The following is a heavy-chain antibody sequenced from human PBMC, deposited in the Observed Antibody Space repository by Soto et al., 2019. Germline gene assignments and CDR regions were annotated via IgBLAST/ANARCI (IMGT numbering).Heavy chain of an antibody. CDR1: GFTFDNYW. D-gene: IGHD6-13*01. Sequence: QLVESGGGLVQPGGSLRLSCEASGFTFDNYWMTWVRQAPGKGLEWVANIKRDGSGGSYLDSVRGRFTVSRDNARNSLYLQMNSLRAEDTALYYCARAVSPGSSGWYFDAFDIWGQGTLVTVSS. V-gene: IGHV3-7*02. CDR2: IKRDGSGG. J-gene: IGHJ3*02. CDR3: ARAVSPGSSGWYFDAFDI.